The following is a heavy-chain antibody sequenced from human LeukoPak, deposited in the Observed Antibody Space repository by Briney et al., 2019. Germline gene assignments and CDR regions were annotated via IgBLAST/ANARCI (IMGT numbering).Heavy chain of an antibody. CDR2: IYYSGST. CDR1: GGSISSGGYY. D-gene: IGHD2-2*01. Sequence: SQTLSLTCTVSGGSISSGGYYWSWTRQHPRKGLEWIGYIYYSGSTYYNPSLKSRVTISVDTSKNQFSLKLSSVTAADTAVYYCARDEPYCSSTSCYGTYGMDVWGQGTTVTVSS. J-gene: IGHJ6*02. V-gene: IGHV4-31*03. CDR3: ARDEPYCSSTSCYGTYGMDV.